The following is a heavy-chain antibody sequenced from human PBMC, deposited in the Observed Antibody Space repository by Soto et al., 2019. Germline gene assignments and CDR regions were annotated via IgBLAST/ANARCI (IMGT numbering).Heavy chain of an antibody. V-gene: IGHV2-5*01. J-gene: IGHJ5*02. CDR2: IYWNDKK. CDR3: AYTSSWPLLAHWFAP. Sequence: QITLKESGPALVKPTQTLTLTCSFSGFSLTTTGVGVGWIRQPPGKALEYLTLIYWNDKKHYNPSLKSRLTITKDTSENQVVLTITNVDPVDTGTYYCAYTSSWPLLAHWFAPWGQGTLVTVSS. CDR1: GFSLTTTGVG. D-gene: IGHD2-21*01.